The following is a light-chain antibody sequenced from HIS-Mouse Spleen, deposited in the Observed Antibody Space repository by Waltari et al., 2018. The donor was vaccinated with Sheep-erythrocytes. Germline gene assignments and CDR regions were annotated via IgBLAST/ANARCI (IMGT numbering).Light chain of an antibody. Sequence: QSALTQPASVSGSPGQSTPISCTGTSSDVGGSNYVSWYQQHPGKAPKLMIYEVSNRPSGVSNRFSGSKSGNTASLTISGLQAEDEADYYCSSYTSSSTWVFGGGTKLTVL. CDR2: EVS. CDR3: SSYTSSSTWV. J-gene: IGLJ3*02. V-gene: IGLV2-14*01. CDR1: SSDVGGSNY.